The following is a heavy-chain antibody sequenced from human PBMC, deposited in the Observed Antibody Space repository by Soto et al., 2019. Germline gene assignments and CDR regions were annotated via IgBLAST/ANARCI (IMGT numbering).Heavy chain of an antibody. Sequence: SVKVSCKASGGTFSSYAISWVRQAPGQGLEWMGGIIPIFGTANYAQKFQGRVTITADESTSTAYMELSSLRAEDTAVYYCARDRVYGVPYYYYGMDVWGQGTTVTVSS. D-gene: IGHD4-17*01. CDR2: IIPIFGTA. V-gene: IGHV1-69*13. CDR1: GGTFSSYA. CDR3: ARDRVYGVPYYYYGMDV. J-gene: IGHJ6*02.